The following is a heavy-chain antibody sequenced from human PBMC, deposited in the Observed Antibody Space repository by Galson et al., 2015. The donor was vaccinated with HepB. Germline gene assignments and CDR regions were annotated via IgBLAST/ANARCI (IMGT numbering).Heavy chain of an antibody. Sequence: SVKVSCKASGYTFTGYYMHWVRQAPGQGLEWMGWINPNSGGTNHAQKFQGWVTMTRDTSISTAYMELSRLRSDDTAVYYCARGPRIQLWLLRYWGQGTLVTVSS. V-gene: IGHV1-2*04. CDR1: GYTFTGYY. CDR3: ARGPRIQLWLLRY. CDR2: INPNSGGT. D-gene: IGHD5-18*01. J-gene: IGHJ4*02.